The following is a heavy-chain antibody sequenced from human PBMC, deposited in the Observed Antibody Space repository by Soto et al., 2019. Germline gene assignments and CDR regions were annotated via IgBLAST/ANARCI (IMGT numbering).Heavy chain of an antibody. D-gene: IGHD3-10*01. Sequence: EVQLVESGGGLVQPGGSLRLSCAASGFTVSSNYMSWVRQAPGKGLEWVSVIYAGDSTYYADSVKGRFTISRDNSKNTLYLQMNSLRAEDTAVYYCARDMVRGLYPEYFQHWGQGTLVTVSS. CDR1: GFTVSSNY. J-gene: IGHJ1*01. CDR2: IYAGDST. V-gene: IGHV3-66*01. CDR3: ARDMVRGLYPEYFQH.